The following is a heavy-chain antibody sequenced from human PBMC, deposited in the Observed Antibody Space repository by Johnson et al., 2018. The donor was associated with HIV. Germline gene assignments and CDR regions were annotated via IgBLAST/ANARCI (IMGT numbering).Heavy chain of an antibody. CDR2: LSYDGSNK. CDR3: IQLDAFDI. V-gene: IGHV3-30*04. J-gene: IGHJ3*02. Sequence: QVQLVESGGGVVQPGRSLRISCAASGFTFSNYAMHWVRQAPGKGLEWVAVLSYDGSNKYYADSVKGRFTISRYNSKNTLYLQMNSLRAEDTAVYYCIQLDAFDIWGQGTMVTVSS. CDR1: GFTFSNYA. D-gene: IGHD5-18*01.